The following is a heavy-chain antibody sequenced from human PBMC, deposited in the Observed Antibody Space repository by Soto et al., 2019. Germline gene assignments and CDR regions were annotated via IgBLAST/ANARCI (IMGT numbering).Heavy chain of an antibody. V-gene: IGHV1-69*12. J-gene: IGHJ6*02. CDR3: ARGCSGGSCYPRHYYYYYGMDV. CDR2: IIPIFGTA. CDR1: GGTFSSYA. Sequence: QVQLVQSGAEVKKPGSSVKVSCKASGGTFSSYAISWVRQAPGQGLEWMGGIIPIFGTANYAQKFQGRVTITADESTSTPYMALSSLRSEYTAVYYCARGCSGGSCYPRHYYYYYGMDVWGQGTTVTVSS. D-gene: IGHD2-15*01.